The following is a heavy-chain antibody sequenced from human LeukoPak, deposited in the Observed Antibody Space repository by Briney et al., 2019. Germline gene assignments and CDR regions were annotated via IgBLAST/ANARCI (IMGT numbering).Heavy chain of an antibody. CDR2: ISGSGGST. Sequence: GGSLRLSCAASGFTFSSYAMSWVRQAPGKGLEWVSAISGSGGSTYYADSVKGRFTMSRDNSKNTLYLQMNSLRAEDTAVYYCAKDLGGDHYSGYGSLDYWGQGTLVTVSS. J-gene: IGHJ4*02. V-gene: IGHV3-23*01. CDR3: AKDLGGDHYSGYGSLDY. CDR1: GFTFSSYA. D-gene: IGHD5-12*01.